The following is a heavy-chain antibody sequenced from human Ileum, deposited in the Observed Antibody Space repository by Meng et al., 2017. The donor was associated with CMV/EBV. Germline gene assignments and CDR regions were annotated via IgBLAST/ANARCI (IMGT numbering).Heavy chain of an antibody. CDR1: GYIFTSYG. D-gene: IGHD1/OR15-1a*01. V-gene: IGHV1-18*01. CDR3: TTSPRYNSNRDY. J-gene: IGHJ4*01. CDR2: ISAYNGNT. Sequence: SVKVSCKASGYIFTSYGISWVRQAPGQGLEWMGWISAYNGNTNYAQKVQGRVTMTTDTFTSTAYMELRNLRTDDTAVYYCTTSPRYNSNRDYWGQGTMVTVSS.